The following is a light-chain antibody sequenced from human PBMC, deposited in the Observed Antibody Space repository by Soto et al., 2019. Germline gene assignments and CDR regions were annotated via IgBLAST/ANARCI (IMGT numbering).Light chain of an antibody. V-gene: IGKV3-15*01. CDR2: GAS. J-gene: IGKJ2*01. CDR1: QSISNH. CDR3: QQYNNWPPRT. Sequence: EIVMTQSPVTLSVSPGERATLSCRASQSISNHLAWYQQKPGQPPRLLIYGASTRATGIPARFSGSGSGTEFTLTISSLQSEDFAVYDCQQYNNWPPRTFGQGTKLEIK.